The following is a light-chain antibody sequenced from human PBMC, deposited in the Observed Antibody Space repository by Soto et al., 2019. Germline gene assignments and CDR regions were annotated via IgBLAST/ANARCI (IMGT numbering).Light chain of an antibody. CDR2: LNSDGSH. CDR1: SGHSTYA. CDR3: QTWSSGVV. Sequence: QLVLTQSPSASASLGASVKLTCTLSSGHSTYAIAWHQQQPEKGPRYLMRLNSDGSHSKGDGIPDRFSGSSSGAERYLTISSLQSEDEADYYCQTWSSGVVFGGGTKVTVL. J-gene: IGLJ2*01. V-gene: IGLV4-69*01.